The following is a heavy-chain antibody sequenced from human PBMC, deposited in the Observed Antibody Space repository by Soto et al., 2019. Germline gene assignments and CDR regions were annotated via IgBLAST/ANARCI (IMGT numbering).Heavy chain of an antibody. Sequence: LSLTCAASGFTFSSYWMSWVRQAPGKGLEWVANIKQDGSEKYYVDSVKGRFTISRDNAKNSLYLQMNSLRAEDTVVYYCARDAPAIVVITTDAFDIWGQGTMVTVSS. J-gene: IGHJ3*02. CDR3: ARDAPAIVVITTDAFDI. CDR2: IKQDGSEK. V-gene: IGHV3-7*01. CDR1: GFTFSSYW. D-gene: IGHD3-22*01.